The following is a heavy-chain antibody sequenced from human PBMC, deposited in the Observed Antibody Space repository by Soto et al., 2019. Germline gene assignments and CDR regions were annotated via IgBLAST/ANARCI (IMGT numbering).Heavy chain of an antibody. CDR2: INPNGGGT. D-gene: IGHD6-19*01. J-gene: IGHJ4*02. V-gene: IGHV1-2*04. CDR3: ARGVHSARGVLIAVEENFDY. Sequence: QVQLVQSGAEVKKPGASVKVSCKASGYTFTGYYMHWVRQAPGQGLEWMGWINPNGGGTNYAQKFQGWVTMTRDTSISTAYMELSRLRSDDTAVYYCARGVHSARGVLIAVEENFDYWGQGTLVTVSS. CDR1: GYTFTGYY.